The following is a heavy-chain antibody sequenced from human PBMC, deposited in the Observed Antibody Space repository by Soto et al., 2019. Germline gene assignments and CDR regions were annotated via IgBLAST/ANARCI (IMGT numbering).Heavy chain of an antibody. CDR1: GFTVSSNY. V-gene: IGHV3-53*01. CDR2: IYSGGST. J-gene: IGHJ6*02. Sequence: GGSLRLSCAASGFTVSSNYMSWVRQAPGKGLEWVSVIYSGGSTYYADSVKGRFTISRDNSKSTLYLQMNSLRAEDTAVYYCARDGSPASYYYYGMDVWGQGTTVTVSS. CDR3: ARDGSPASYYYYGMDV.